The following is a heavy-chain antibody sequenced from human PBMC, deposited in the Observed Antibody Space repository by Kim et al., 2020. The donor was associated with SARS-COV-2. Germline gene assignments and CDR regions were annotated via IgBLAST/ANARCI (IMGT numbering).Heavy chain of an antibody. V-gene: IGHV4-59*01. J-gene: IGHJ5*02. Sequence: SETLSLTCTVSGGSISSYYWSWIRQPPGKGLEWIGYIYYSGSTNYNPSLKSRVTISVDTSKNQFSLKLSSVTAADTAVYYCAGAIAAATAWFDAWGQGTLGTVAA. CDR3: AGAIAAATAWFDA. D-gene: IGHD6-13*01. CDR2: IYYSGST. CDR1: GGSISSYY.